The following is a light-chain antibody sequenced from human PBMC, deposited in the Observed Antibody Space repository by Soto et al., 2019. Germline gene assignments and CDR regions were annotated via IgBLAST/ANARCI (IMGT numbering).Light chain of an antibody. CDR2: GNS. CDR3: QSYDSSLSGYV. Sequence: QAVVTQPPSVSGAPGQRVTISCTGSSSNIGAGYDVHWYQQLPGTAPKLLIYGNSNRPSGVPDRFSGSKSGTSASLAITGLQAEDEADYYGQSYDSSLSGYVFRTGTKLTVL. CDR1: SSNIGAGYD. V-gene: IGLV1-40*01. J-gene: IGLJ1*01.